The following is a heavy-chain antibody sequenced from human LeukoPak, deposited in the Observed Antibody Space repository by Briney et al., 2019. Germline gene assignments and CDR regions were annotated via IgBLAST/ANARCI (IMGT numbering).Heavy chain of an antibody. CDR1: GGTFSSYA. J-gene: IGHJ4*02. D-gene: IGHD3-22*01. CDR2: IIPIFGTA. V-gene: IGHV1-69*13. CDR3: AGESEGREDYYDSSGYYSLDY. Sequence: SVKVSCNASGGTFSSYAISWVRQAPGQGLEWMGGIIPIFGTANYAQKFQGRVTITADESTSTAYMELSSLRSEDTAVYYCAGESEGREDYYDSSGYYSLDYWGQGTLVTVSS.